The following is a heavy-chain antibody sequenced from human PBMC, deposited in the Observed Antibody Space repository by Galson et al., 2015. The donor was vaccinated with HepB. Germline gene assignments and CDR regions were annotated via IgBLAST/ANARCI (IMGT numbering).Heavy chain of an antibody. CDR1: GFTFSSYG. V-gene: IGHV3-33*01. J-gene: IGHJ6*02. Sequence: SLRLSCAASGFTFSSYGMHWVRQAPGKGLEWVAVIWYDGSNKYYADSVKGRFTISRDNSKNTLYLQMNSLRAEDTAVYYCAGWLVKHGRYYYYGMDVWGQGTTVTVSS. CDR2: IWYDGSNK. D-gene: IGHD6-19*01. CDR3: AGWLVKHGRYYYYGMDV.